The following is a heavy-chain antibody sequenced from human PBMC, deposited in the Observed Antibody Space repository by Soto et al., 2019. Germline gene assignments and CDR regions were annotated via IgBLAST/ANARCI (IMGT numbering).Heavy chain of an antibody. Sequence: PGESLKISCRGSGYSFTSYWIGWVRQMPGKGLEWMGIICPGDSDTRYSPSFQGQVTISADKSISTAYMELSRLRSDDTAVYYCARYGSSSTSVDIWGQGTMVTVSS. CDR3: ARYGSSSTSVDI. CDR1: GYSFTSYW. D-gene: IGHD6-6*01. J-gene: IGHJ3*02. CDR2: ICPGDSDT. V-gene: IGHV5-51*01.